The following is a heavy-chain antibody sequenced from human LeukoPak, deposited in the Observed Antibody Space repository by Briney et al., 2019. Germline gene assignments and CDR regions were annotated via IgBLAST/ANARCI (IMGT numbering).Heavy chain of an antibody. CDR1: GFTFGDYA. CDR3: ARGEAAAGTEDYYYYGMDV. Sequence: PGGSLRLSCTASGFTFGDYAMSWVRQAPGKGLEWVAVISYDGSNKYYADSVKGRFTISRDNSKNTLYLQMNSLRAEDTAVYYCARGEAAAGTEDYYYYGMDVWGQGTTVTVSS. V-gene: IGHV3-30*04. CDR2: ISYDGSNK. J-gene: IGHJ6*02. D-gene: IGHD6-13*01.